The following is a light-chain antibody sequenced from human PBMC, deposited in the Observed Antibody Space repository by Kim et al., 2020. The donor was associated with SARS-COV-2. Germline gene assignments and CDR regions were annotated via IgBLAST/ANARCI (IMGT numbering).Light chain of an antibody. CDR1: ELGDKY. Sequence: SYELTQPPSVSVSPGQTASITCSGDELGDKYTCWYQQKPGQSPVLVIYQDDKRPSGIPERFSGSNSGNAATLTISGTQAMDEADYYCQAWDSSTVFFGTG. J-gene: IGLJ1*01. V-gene: IGLV3-1*01. CDR3: QAWDSSTVF. CDR2: QDD.